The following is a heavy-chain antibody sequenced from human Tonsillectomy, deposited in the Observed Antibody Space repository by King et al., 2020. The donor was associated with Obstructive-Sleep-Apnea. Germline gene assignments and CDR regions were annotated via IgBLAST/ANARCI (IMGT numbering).Heavy chain of an antibody. V-gene: IGHV3-48*04. CDR1: GFTFSGYS. Sequence: VQSGGSLRLSCAASGFTFSGYSMNWVRQAPGKGLEWVSYISSGNSTIYYADSVKGRFTISRDNAKNSLYLQMNSLRAEDTAVYYCAVEYYYAMDVWVQGTPVTVSS. CDR2: ISSGNSTI. J-gene: IGHJ6*02. CDR3: AVEYYYAMDV.